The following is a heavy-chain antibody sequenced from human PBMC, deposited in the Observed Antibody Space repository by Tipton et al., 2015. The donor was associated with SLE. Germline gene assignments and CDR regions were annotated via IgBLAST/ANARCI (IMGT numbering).Heavy chain of an antibody. CDR1: GGSISSHY. CDR3: ATTVTTTASYGAFDI. Sequence: TLSLTCIVSGGSISSHYWSWIRQPPGKALEWIGYIHYSGKSNYNHSLKSRVTMSVDSSRNQFSLRLTSVTVADTAVYYCATTVTTTASYGAFDIWGQGTSVTVSS. V-gene: IGHV4-59*08. D-gene: IGHD4-17*01. J-gene: IGHJ3*02. CDR2: IHYSGKS.